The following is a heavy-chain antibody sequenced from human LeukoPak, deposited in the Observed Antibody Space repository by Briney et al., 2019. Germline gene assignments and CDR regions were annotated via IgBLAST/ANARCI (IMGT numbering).Heavy chain of an antibody. D-gene: IGHD2-15*01. Sequence: GGSLRLSCAASGFTFSSYSMNWVRQAPGKGLEWVSSISSSSSYIYYADSVKGRFTISRDNAKNSLYLQMNSLRAEDTAVYYCARGLKHHLYSYDYWGQGTLVTVSS. V-gene: IGHV3-21*01. CDR1: GFTFSSYS. J-gene: IGHJ4*02. CDR3: ARGLKHHLYSYDY. CDR2: ISSSSSYI.